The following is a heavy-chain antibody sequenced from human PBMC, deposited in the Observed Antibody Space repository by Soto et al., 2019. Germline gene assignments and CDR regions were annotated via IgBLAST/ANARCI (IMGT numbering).Heavy chain of an antibody. CDR3: SIYLYAGDGYGISF. V-gene: IGHV3-30*03. CDR2: ISYDGSNK. CDR1: GFTFSSYG. Sequence: PGGSLRLSCAASGFTFSSYGMHWVRQAPSKGLEWVAVISYDGSNKYYADSVKGRFTISRDNSKNTLYLQMNSLRAEDTAVYYCSIYLYAGDGYGISFRAQRTTVPVS. J-gene: IGHJ6*02. D-gene: IGHD3-10*01.